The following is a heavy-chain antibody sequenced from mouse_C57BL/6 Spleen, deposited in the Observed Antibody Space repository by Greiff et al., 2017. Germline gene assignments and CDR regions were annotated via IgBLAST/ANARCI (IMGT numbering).Heavy chain of an antibody. D-gene: IGHD2-4*01. Sequence: VHVKQSGAELVRPGASVKLSCTASGFNIKDDYMHWVKQRPEQGLEWIGWIDPENGDTEYASKFQGKATITADTSSNTAYLQLSSLTSEDTAVYYCTLYDSSWFAYWGQGTLVTVSA. J-gene: IGHJ3*01. CDR2: IDPENGDT. CDR1: GFNIKDDY. V-gene: IGHV14-4*01. CDR3: TLYDSSWFAY.